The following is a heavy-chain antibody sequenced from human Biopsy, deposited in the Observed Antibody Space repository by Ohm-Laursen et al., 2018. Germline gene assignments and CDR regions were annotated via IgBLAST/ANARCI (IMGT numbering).Heavy chain of an antibody. V-gene: IGHV3-30*03. CDR2: ISYAGSGE. CDR1: GFTFTSYA. D-gene: IGHD4-11*01. CDR3: ARDGKRWDYSTYFSWHFDL. Sequence: SLRLSCSASGFTFTSYAMHWVRQAPGKGLAWVAVISYAGSGEYYADSLQGRFIISRDKPKNTVDLQMNSLRAEDTAVYFCARDGKRWDYSTYFSWHFDLWDRGTLVTVSS. J-gene: IGHJ2*01.